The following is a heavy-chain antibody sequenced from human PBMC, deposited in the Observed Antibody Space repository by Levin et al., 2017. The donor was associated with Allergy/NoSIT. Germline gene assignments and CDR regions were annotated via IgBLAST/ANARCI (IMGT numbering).Heavy chain of an antibody. V-gene: IGHV4-4*07. CDR2: IYTSGST. J-gene: IGHJ6*02. Sequence: PSQTLSLTCTVSGGSISSYYWSWIRQPAGKGLGWSGRIYTSGSTNYNPSLKSRVTMSVDTSKNQFSLKLSSVTAADTAVYYCARSIAAAGPAPPYYYYYGMDGWGQGTTVTVSS. CDR3: ARSIAAAGPAPPYYYYYGMDG. D-gene: IGHD6-13*01. CDR1: GGSISSYY.